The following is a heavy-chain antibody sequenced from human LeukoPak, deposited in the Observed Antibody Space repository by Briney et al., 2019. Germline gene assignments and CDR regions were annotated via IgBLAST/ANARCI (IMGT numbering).Heavy chain of an antibody. D-gene: IGHD3-3*01. CDR3: AKDGVTIFGVVINSYNWFDP. CDR1: GFSVSDNY. CDR2: FYSGGST. J-gene: IGHJ5*02. Sequence: GGSLRLSCAASGFSVSDNYVSWVRQAPGKGLEWVSVFYSGGSTHYADSVKGRFTISRDNSKNTLYLQMNSLRAEDTAVYYCAKDGVTIFGVVINSYNWFDPWGQGTLVTVSS. V-gene: IGHV3-53*01.